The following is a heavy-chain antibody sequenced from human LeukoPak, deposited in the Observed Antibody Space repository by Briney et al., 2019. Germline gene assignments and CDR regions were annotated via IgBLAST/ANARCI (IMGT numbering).Heavy chain of an antibody. CDR2: ISPYNGNT. CDR1: GYTFTTYS. J-gene: IGHJ4*02. V-gene: IGHV1-18*04. Sequence: ASAKVSCKASGYTFTTYSFSWVRQAPGQGLEWMGWISPYNGNTNYAQNLQGRVTMTTDTSTSTAYMELRSLRSDDTAVYYCARTVTGYYRLDYWGQGTLVTVSS. D-gene: IGHD3-9*01. CDR3: ARTVTGYYRLDY.